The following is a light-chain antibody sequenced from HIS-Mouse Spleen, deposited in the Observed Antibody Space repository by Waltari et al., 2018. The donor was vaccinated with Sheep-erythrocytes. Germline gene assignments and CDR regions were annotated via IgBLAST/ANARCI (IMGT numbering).Light chain of an antibody. V-gene: IGLV2-11*01. Sequence: QSALTQPRSVSGSPGQSVTISCTGTSSDVGGYNYVSWYQQHPGKAPKLMIYDVSKRNSGVPYRCSGSKSGNTASLTISGLQAEDEADYYCCSYAGSYNHVFATGTKVTVL. CDR2: DVS. J-gene: IGLJ1*01. CDR3: CSYAGSYNHV. CDR1: SSDVGGYNY.